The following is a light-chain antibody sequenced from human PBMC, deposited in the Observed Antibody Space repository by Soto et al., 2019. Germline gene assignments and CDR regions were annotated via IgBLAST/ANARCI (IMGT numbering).Light chain of an antibody. CDR3: QQDYNLPQNT. CDR1: QSVSSSY. J-gene: IGKJ5*01. Sequence: PGDRVTLSCRASQSVSSSYLTWYQQKPGQAPRLLIYGASTRATGIPARFSGSGSGTDFTLTISSLQPEDFAVYYCQQDYNLPQNTFGQGTRLEIK. V-gene: IGKV3D-7*01. CDR2: GAS.